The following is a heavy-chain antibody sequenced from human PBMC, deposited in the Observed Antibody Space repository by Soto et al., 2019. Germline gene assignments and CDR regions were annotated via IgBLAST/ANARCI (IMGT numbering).Heavy chain of an antibody. V-gene: IGHV4-39*02. J-gene: IGHJ5*02. CDR1: GGTIATRSHY. D-gene: IGHD3-10*01. Sequence: QLQLQESGPGVVKPSETLSLTCTVSGGTIATRSHYWGWVRQPPGKGLEWIGNVYYAGSAYYGPSLMGLATISVDTSNNRFSLTLPSVTAADTAVYYCATMTGLLVPFLAGPESCGRGTRVIVSS. CDR2: VYYAGSA. CDR3: ATMTGLLVPFLAGPES.